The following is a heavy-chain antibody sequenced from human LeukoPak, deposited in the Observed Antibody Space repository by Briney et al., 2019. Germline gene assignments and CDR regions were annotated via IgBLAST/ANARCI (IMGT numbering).Heavy chain of an antibody. J-gene: IGHJ6*02. CDR1: GGSFSGYY. CDR3: ASSGWYHTTYYYGMDV. V-gene: IGHV4-34*01. D-gene: IGHD6-19*01. CDR2: INHSGST. Sequence: PSETLSLTCAVYGGSFSGYYWSWIRQPPGKGLEWIGEINHSGSTKYNPSLKSRVTISVDTSKNQFSLKLSSVTAADTAVYYCASSGWYHTTYYYGMDVWGQGTTVTVSS.